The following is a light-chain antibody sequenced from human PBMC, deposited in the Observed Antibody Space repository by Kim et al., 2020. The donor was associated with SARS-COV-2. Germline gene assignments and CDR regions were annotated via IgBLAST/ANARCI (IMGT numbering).Light chain of an antibody. J-gene: IGKJ1*01. Sequence: SVGDSVTITCRASQSISSWLAWYQQKPARAPKLLIYDASNLESGGPSRFSGSESGTEFTLTISSLHPDDFATYYCQQYRTNTYSTFGQGTKVDIK. CDR2: DAS. CDR3: QQYRTNTYST. V-gene: IGKV1-5*01. CDR1: QSISSW.